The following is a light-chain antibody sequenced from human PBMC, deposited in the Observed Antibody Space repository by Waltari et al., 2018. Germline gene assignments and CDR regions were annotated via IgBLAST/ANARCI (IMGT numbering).Light chain of an antibody. J-gene: IGLJ3*02. CDR1: SSDIGGYNY. CDR2: DFS. V-gene: IGLV2-14*01. Sequence: QSALTQSASVSGSPGQSITISCTGTSSDIGGYNYVSWYQQHPGKAPKLMTHDFSKRPSGVSNRFSGSKSGNTASLTISALQAEDEADYYCSSYTSTNTWVFGGGTKLTVL. CDR3: SSYTSTNTWV.